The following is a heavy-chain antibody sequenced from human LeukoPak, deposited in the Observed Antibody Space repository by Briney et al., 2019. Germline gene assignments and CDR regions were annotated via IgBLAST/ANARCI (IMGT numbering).Heavy chain of an antibody. V-gene: IGHV3-74*01. Sequence: EGSLRLSCAASGFTFSSYWMHWVRQAPGKGLVWVSRINSDGSSTSYADSVKGRFTISRDNAKNTLYLQMNSLRAEDTAVYYCARGDPDISFGVAGEAFDIWGQGTMVTVSS. CDR3: ARGDPDISFGVAGEAFDI. J-gene: IGHJ3*02. D-gene: IGHD3-3*01. CDR1: GFTFSSYW. CDR2: INSDGSST.